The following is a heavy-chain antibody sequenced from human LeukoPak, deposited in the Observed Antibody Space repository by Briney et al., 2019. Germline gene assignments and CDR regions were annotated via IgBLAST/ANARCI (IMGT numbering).Heavy chain of an antibody. Sequence: SETLSLTCTVSGGSVSSGSYYWSWIRQPPGKGLEWIGYIYYSGSTNYNPSLKSRVTISVDTSKNQFSLKLSSVTAADTAVYYCGRADYDYAGKLDYWGQGTLVTVSS. CDR1: GGSVSSGSYY. D-gene: IGHD3-16*01. V-gene: IGHV4-61*01. J-gene: IGHJ4*02. CDR2: IYYSGST. CDR3: GRADYDYAGKLDY.